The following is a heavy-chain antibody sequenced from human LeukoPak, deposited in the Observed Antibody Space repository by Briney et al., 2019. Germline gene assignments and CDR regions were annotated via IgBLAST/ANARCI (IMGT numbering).Heavy chain of an antibody. D-gene: IGHD6-19*01. CDR2: TYYRSKWSY. Sequence: SQTLSVTCAISGESVSSINGAWNWIRQSPSRGLEWLGRTYYRSKWSYDYAVSMKGRINISPDTSQNLFSLQLTSVTPDDTAVYYCARDEGNTGWYTFDYWGQGTLVTVSS. CDR3: ARDEGNTGWYTFDY. CDR1: GESVSSINGA. V-gene: IGHV6-1*01. J-gene: IGHJ4*02.